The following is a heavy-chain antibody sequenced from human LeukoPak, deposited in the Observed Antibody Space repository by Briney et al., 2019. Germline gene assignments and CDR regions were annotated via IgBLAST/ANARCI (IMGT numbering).Heavy chain of an antibody. CDR3: ARAGGSGSLPLFLRYGMDV. CDR1: EYTFTSYD. D-gene: IGHD3-10*01. J-gene: IGHJ6*02. V-gene: IGHV1-8*01. CDR2: MNPNSGNT. Sequence: ASVKVSCKASEYTFTSYDINWVRQATGQGLEWMGWMNPNSGNTGYAQKFQGRVTMTRNTSISTAYMELSSLRSEDTAVYYCARAGGSGSLPLFLRYGMDVWGQGTTVTVSS.